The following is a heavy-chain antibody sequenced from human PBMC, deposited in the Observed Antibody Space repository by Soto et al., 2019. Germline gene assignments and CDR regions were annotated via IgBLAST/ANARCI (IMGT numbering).Heavy chain of an antibody. J-gene: IGHJ4*02. D-gene: IGHD4-4*01. CDR3: ARDSYTRY. Sequence: GGSLRLSCAASGFIVSTSYMSWVRQAPGKGLEWVSIIHNDGSTYYADSAKGRFTISRDDSKNTLYLQILCLRAEDTAVYYCARDSYTRYWGQGTLVTVSS. V-gene: IGHV3-66*01. CDR2: IHNDGST. CDR1: GFIVSTSY.